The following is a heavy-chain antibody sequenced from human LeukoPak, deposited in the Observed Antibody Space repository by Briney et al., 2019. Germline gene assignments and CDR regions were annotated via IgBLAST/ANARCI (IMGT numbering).Heavy chain of an antibody. CDR1: GYSFTIYW. V-gene: IGHV5-51*01. Sequence: GESLKISCKGSGYSFTIYWIGWVRQMPGKGLEWVGIIYPGDSDTRYSPSFQGQVTTSADKSISTAYLQWSSLKASDTAMYYCARHGGSSGWPFDYWGQGTLVTVSS. D-gene: IGHD6-19*01. CDR3: ARHGGSSGWPFDY. J-gene: IGHJ4*02. CDR2: IYPGDSDT.